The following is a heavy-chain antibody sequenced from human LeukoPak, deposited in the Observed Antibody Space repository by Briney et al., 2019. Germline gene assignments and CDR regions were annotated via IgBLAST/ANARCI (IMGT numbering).Heavy chain of an antibody. D-gene: IGHD4-11*01. J-gene: IGHJ4*02. CDR3: ARRYWVDYINYDLGYFDY. CDR1: GGSISSNSYY. Sequence: SETLSLTCTVSGGSISSNSYYWGWIRQPPGKGLEWIGNIHYSGSTYYNPSLKSRVTISVDTSKNQFSLKLSSVTAADTAVYYCARRYWVDYINYDLGYFDYWGQGTLVTVSS. V-gene: IGHV4-39*01. CDR2: IHYSGST.